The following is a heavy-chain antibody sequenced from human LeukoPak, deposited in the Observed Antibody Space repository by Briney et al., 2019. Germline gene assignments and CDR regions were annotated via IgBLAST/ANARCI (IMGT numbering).Heavy chain of an antibody. CDR1: GFTFSSYS. CDR3: ARDLRSSDYDILTGYYLRHFDAFDI. V-gene: IGHV3-48*04. J-gene: IGHJ3*02. CDR2: ISSSSSTI. Sequence: GGSLRLSCAASGFTFSSYSMNWVRQAPGKGLEWVSYISSSSSTIYYADSVKGRFTISRDNAKNSLYLQMNSLRAEDTAVYYCARDLRSSDYDILTGYYLRHFDAFDIWGQGTMVTVSS. D-gene: IGHD3-9*01.